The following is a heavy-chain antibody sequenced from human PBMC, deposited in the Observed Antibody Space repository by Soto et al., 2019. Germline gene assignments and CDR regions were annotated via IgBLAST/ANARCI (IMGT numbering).Heavy chain of an antibody. J-gene: IGHJ6*02. Sequence: ASVKVSCKASGYTFTRYGISWVRQAPGQGLEWMGWISGYNGDTNYAQKFHGRVSMTIDTSTTTAYMELRSLTSDDTAVYYCAKNGQPPYYYYGLDVWGQGTKVTVSS. V-gene: IGHV1-18*01. CDR3: AKNGQPPYYYYGLDV. D-gene: IGHD2-8*01. CDR2: ISGYNGDT. CDR1: GYTFTRYG.